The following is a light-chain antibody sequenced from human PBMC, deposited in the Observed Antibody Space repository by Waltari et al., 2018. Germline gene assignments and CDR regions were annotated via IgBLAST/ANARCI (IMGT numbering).Light chain of an antibody. J-gene: IGLJ3*02. CDR2: VNSDGSH. V-gene: IGLV4-69*01. Sequence: QLVLTQSPSASASLGASVKLTCTLSSGHSTNVIAWHQQQPERGPRYLMKVNSDGSHSKGDEIPDRFSGSSSGAERYLTISSLQSEDEADYYCETGGHGTWVLGGGTKLTVL. CDR1: SGHSTNV. CDR3: ETGGHGTWV.